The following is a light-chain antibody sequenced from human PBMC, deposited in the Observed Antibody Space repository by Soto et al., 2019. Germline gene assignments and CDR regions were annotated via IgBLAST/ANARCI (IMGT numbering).Light chain of an antibody. CDR3: CSYAGSTTLYV. Sequence: QSVLTQPASVSGSPGQSITISCTGTSSDVGSYNLVSWYQQHPGTAPKLMIYEAFKRPSGVSNRFSGSKSGDTASLTISGLQAEDEADYYCCSYAGSTTLYVFRTGTKVTVL. CDR2: EAF. V-gene: IGLV2-23*01. J-gene: IGLJ1*01. CDR1: SSDVGSYNL.